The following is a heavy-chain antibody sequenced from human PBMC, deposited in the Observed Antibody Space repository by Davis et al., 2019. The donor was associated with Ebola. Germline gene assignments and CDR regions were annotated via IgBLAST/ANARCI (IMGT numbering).Heavy chain of an antibody. J-gene: IGHJ4*02. Sequence: GESLKISCAASGFTFDDFAMAWVRQRPGKGLEWVSGINWYGGSTGYADSVKGRFTISRDNSKNTLYLQMNSLRAEDTAVYYCAKVVVGSFIPRFDYWGQGTLVTVSS. V-gene: IGHV3-20*04. CDR3: AKVVVGSFIPRFDY. CDR1: GFTFDDFA. CDR2: INWYGGST. D-gene: IGHD1-26*01.